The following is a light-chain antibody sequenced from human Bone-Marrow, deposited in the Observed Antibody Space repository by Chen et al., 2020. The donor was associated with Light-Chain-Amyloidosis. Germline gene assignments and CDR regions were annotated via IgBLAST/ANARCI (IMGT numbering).Light chain of an antibody. V-gene: IGLV2-14*01. CDR3: SSYTITNTLV. CDR2: EVT. CDR1: SSDVGGDNH. J-gene: IGLJ1*01. Sequence: QSALTQPASVSGSLGQSITISCTGTSSDVGGDNHVSWYQQHPDKPPKLMIYEVTNRPSWVPDRFSGSKSDNTASLTISGLQTEDEANYFCSSYTITNTLVFGSGTRVTVL.